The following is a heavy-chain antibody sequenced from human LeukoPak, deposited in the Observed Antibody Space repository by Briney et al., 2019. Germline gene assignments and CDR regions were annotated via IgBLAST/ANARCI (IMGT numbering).Heavy chain of an antibody. CDR2: IVTILGMA. CDR1: GGTFSTHP. CDR3: AREGFGEWEQLPFEH. Sequence: ASVKVSCKASGGTFSTHPISWVRQAPGQGLEWMGKIVTILGMANYAQKFQGRVTITAEESTSTVYMDLSSLTSEDTAVYYCAREGFGEWEQLPFEHWGQGTLVSVSS. D-gene: IGHD3-16*01. V-gene: IGHV1-69*04. J-gene: IGHJ4*02.